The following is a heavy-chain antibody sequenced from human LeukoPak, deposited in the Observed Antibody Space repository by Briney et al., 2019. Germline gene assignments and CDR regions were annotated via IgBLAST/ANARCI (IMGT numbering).Heavy chain of an antibody. J-gene: IGHJ4*02. CDR3: ATC. V-gene: IGHV3-7*01. CDR2: IKQDGSEK. CDR1: GFTVSNKY. Sequence: GGSLRLSCAASGFTVSNKYMSWVRQAPGKGLEWVANIKQDGSEKYYVDSVKGRFTISRDNAKNSLYLQMNSLRAEDTAVYYCATCWGQGTLVTVSS.